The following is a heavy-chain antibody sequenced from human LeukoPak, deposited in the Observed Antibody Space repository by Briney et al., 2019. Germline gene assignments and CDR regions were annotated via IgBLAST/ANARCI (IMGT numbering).Heavy chain of an antibody. Sequence: KSSETLSLTCTVSGGSISSSSYYWGWIRQPPGKGLEWIGSVYYSGSTYYNPSLKSRVTISVDTSKNQFSLKLSSVTAADTAVYYCARECSSGWRFYYYYYYMDVWGKGTTVTVSS. V-gene: IGHV4-39*07. CDR1: GGSISSSSYY. CDR2: VYYSGST. D-gene: IGHD6-25*01. J-gene: IGHJ6*03. CDR3: ARECSSGWRFYYYYYYMDV.